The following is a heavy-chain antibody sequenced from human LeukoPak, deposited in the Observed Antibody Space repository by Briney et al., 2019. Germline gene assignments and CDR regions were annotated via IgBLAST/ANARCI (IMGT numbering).Heavy chain of an antibody. CDR1: GFTFSNYA. CDR3: ARASVAGWYYFDY. D-gene: IGHD6-19*01. Sequence: TGGSLRLSCAASGFTFSNYAMSWVRQAPGKGLEWVSGISGSSGSTYNEDSVKGRFTISRDNSKNTLYLQVNSLRAEDTAVYYCARASVAGWYYFDYWGQGTLVTVSS. V-gene: IGHV3-23*01. CDR2: ISGSSGST. J-gene: IGHJ4*02.